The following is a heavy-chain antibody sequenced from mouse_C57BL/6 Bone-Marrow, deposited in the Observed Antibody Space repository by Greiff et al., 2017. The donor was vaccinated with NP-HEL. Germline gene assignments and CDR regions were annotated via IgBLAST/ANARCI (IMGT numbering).Heavy chain of an antibody. CDR3: AIYGSSLFAY. Sequence: QVQLQQSGAELVRPGTSVKLSCKASGYTFTSYWMHWVKQRPGQGLEWIGVIDPSDSYTNYNQKFKGKATLTVDTSSSTAYMQLSSLTSEDSAVYYCAIYGSSLFAYWGQGTLVTVSA. D-gene: IGHD1-1*01. CDR1: GYTFTSYW. J-gene: IGHJ3*01. CDR2: IDPSDSYT. V-gene: IGHV1-59*01.